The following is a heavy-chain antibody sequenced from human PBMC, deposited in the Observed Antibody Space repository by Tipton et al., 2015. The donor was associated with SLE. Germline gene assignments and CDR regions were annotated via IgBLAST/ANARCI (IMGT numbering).Heavy chain of an antibody. CDR3: ARDHFTSIVGPTLFDF. CDR1: GFTFSNYG. D-gene: IGHD1-26*01. V-gene: IGHV3-30*02. Sequence: GSLRLSCAASGFTFSNYGMHWVRQAPGKGLEWVAFIRYDGSNKYYADSVKGRFAISRDNCKNSLYLQMNNLRAEDTAVYFCARDHFTSIVGPTLFDFWGQGSLVTVSS. J-gene: IGHJ4*02. CDR2: IRYDGSNK.